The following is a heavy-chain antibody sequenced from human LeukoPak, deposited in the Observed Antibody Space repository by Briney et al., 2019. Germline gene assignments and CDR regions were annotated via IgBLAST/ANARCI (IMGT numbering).Heavy chain of an antibody. J-gene: IGHJ4*02. CDR1: GFTFSTYW. Sequence: GGSLRPSCAASGFTFSTYWMTWVRQAPGKGLEWVASLDQDGSEKYYVDSVKGRFTISRGNAQKSLYLEMKSLSAKDTAVYYCARAVTSTEGYWGQGTLVTVSS. CDR2: LDQDGSEK. CDR3: ARAVTSTEGY. V-gene: IGHV3-7*03.